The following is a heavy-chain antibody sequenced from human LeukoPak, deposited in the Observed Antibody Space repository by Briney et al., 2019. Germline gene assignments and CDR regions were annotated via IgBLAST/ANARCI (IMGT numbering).Heavy chain of an antibody. Sequence: PGGSLRLSCAASGFTFSSYVMSWVRRAPGKGLEWVSAISDSGGNTYYADSVKGRFTISRDNSKNTLFLQMNSLRAEDTAVYYCARDYSNPDTYYYYGMDVWGQGTTVTVSS. J-gene: IGHJ6*02. CDR2: ISDSGGNT. CDR1: GFTFSSYV. D-gene: IGHD4-11*01. CDR3: ARDYSNPDTYYYYGMDV. V-gene: IGHV3-23*01.